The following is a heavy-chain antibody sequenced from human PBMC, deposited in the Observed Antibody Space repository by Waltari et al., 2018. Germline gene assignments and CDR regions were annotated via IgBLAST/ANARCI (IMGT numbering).Heavy chain of an antibody. CDR1: GYTFTGYA. V-gene: IGHV1-2*06. J-gene: IGHJ4*02. CDR2: INPKNGDT. CDR3: LRDSSGSHFDY. Sequence: LVQSGAAVKKPGAPVNVSCKASGYTFTGYAILWVRQAPGQGLEWMGRINPKNGDTHYAQNFQGRVALTTDTSTNTAFMELQRLRSDDTAVYYCLRDSSGSHFDYWGQGTLVTVSS. D-gene: IGHD3-22*01.